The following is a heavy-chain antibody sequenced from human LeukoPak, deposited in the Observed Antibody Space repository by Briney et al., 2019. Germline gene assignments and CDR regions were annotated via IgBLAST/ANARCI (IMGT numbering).Heavy chain of an antibody. CDR1: GYSFTSYW. CDR3: ASSPYNWNGAGNFDY. J-gene: IGHJ4*02. D-gene: IGHD1-1*01. Sequence: GESLKISCKGSGYSFTSYWIGWVRQMPGKGLEWMGIIYPGDSDTRYSPSLQGQVTISADKSISTAYLQWSSLKASDTAMYYCASSPYNWNGAGNFDYWGQGTLVTVSS. V-gene: IGHV5-51*01. CDR2: IYPGDSDT.